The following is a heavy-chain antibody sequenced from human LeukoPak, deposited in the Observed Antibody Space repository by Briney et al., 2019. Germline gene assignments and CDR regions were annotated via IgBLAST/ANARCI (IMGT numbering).Heavy chain of an antibody. Sequence: GGSLRLSCAASGFTFDDYAMHWVRQAPGKGLEWVSGISWNSGSIGYADSVKGRFTISRDNAKNSLYLQMNSLRAEDTALYYCAKDTDSGSYPTYFDYWGRGTLVTVSS. D-gene: IGHD1-26*01. CDR3: AKDTDSGSYPTYFDY. CDR1: GFTFDDYA. CDR2: ISWNSGSI. V-gene: IGHV3-9*01. J-gene: IGHJ4*02.